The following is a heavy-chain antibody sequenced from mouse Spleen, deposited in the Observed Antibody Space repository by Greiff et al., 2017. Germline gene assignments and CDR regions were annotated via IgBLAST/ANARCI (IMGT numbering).Heavy chain of an antibody. V-gene: IGHV1-15*01. CDR2: IDPETGGT. CDR3: TRWGSHGYAMDY. Sequence: VQLQQSGAELVRPGASVTLSCKASGYTFTDYEMHWVKQTPVHGLEWIGAIDPETGGTAYNQKFKGKAILTADKSSSTAYMELRSLTSEDTAVYYCTRWGSHGYAMDYWGQGTSVTVSS. CDR1: GYTFTDYE. J-gene: IGHJ4*01. D-gene: IGHD1-1*02.